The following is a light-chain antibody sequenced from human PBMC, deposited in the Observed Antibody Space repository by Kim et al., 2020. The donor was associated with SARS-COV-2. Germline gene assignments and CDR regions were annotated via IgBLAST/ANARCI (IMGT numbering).Light chain of an antibody. J-gene: IGLJ1*01. V-gene: IGLV7-43*01. CDR1: AGAVTSGSF. CDR3: LLYYGGTRV. CDR2: TTN. Sequence: PGGTVTLTCTSSAGAVTSGSFPNWFQQKPGQAPRTLISTTNKRHSWTPARFSGSLLGGKPVLTLSGVQPEDEAEYYCLLYYGGTRVFGTGTKVTVL.